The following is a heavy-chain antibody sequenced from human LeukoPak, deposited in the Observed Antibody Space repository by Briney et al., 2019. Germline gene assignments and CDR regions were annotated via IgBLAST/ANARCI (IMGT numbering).Heavy chain of an antibody. D-gene: IGHD3-16*01. J-gene: IGHJ4*02. CDR2: ISYDGSNK. V-gene: IGHV3-30-3*01. CDR3: ARGPAGGPRTDY. Sequence: PGRSLRLSCAASGFTFSSYAMHWVRQAPGKGLEWVAVISYDGSNKYYADSVKGRFTISRDNSKNTLYLQMNSLRAEDTAVYYCARGPAGGPRTDYWGQGTLVTVSS. CDR1: GFTFSSYA.